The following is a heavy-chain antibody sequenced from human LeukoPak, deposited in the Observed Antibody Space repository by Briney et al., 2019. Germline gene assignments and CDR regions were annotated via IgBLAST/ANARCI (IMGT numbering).Heavy chain of an antibody. CDR3: ARDILTVLDV. CDR2: IYYSGST. D-gene: IGHD3-9*01. V-gene: IGHV4-59*11. Sequence: SEALSLTCTVPGGSISSHYWSWIRQPPGKGLEWIGYIYYSGSTNYNPSLKSRVTISVDTSKNQFSLKLSSVTAADTAVYYCARDILTVLDVWGKGTTVTVSS. J-gene: IGHJ6*04. CDR1: GGSISSHY.